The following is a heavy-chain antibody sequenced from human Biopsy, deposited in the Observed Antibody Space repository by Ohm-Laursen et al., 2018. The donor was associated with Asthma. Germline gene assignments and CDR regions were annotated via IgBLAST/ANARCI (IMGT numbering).Heavy chain of an antibody. CDR1: GGTFNTYV. CDR3: ARKAGSCISRTCYSLDF. V-gene: IGHV1-69*01. D-gene: IGHD2-2*01. J-gene: IGHJ4*02. Sequence: SSVTVSCKTLGGTFNTYVIGWARQAPGQGLEWMGGINSVFGATTYPQKFQDRVTITADDSTSTVYMELSSLRSEDTAVYYCARKAGSCISRTCYSLDFWGQGTLVTVSS. CDR2: INSVFGAT.